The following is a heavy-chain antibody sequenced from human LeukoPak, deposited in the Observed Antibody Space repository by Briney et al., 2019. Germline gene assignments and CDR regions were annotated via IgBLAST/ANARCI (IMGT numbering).Heavy chain of an antibody. CDR3: AKGRLWFGEPHPNLDY. J-gene: IGHJ4*02. D-gene: IGHD3-10*01. V-gene: IGHV3-23*01. CDR2: ISGGGGST. CDR1: GFTFNNYA. Sequence: GGSLRLSCAASGFTFNNYAMSWVRQAPGKGLEWVSAISGGGGSTYYADSVKGRFTISRDNSKNTLYLQMNSLRAEDTAVYYCAKGRLWFGEPHPNLDYWGQGTLVTVSS.